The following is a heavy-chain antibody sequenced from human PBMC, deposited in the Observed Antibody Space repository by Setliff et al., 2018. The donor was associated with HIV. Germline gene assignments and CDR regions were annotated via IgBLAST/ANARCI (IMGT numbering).Heavy chain of an antibody. CDR3: TTAVAQNWYGSGNENY. D-gene: IGHD3-10*01. Sequence: GGSLRLSCAASGFTFTNAWMSWARQAPGKGLEWVGRIKSKTDGETEDYAAPVKGRFTIARDDSRSTLYLQMNSLITEDTALYYCTTAVAQNWYGSGNENYWGQGTLVTVS. CDR2: IKSKTDGETE. V-gene: IGHV3-15*01. CDR1: GFTFTNAW. J-gene: IGHJ4*02.